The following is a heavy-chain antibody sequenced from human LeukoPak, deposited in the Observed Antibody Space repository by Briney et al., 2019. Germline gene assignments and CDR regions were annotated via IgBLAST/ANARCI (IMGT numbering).Heavy chain of an antibody. V-gene: IGHV1-69*05. CDR2: IIPIFGTA. J-gene: IGHJ4*02. CDR3: ARGRSLELRY. Sequence: SSVKVSCKASEGTFSSYAISWVRQAPGQGLEWTGRIIPIFGTANYAQKFQGRVTITTDESTSTAYMELSSLRSEDTAVYYCARGRSLELRYWGQGTLVTVSS. CDR1: EGTFSSYA. D-gene: IGHD1-7*01.